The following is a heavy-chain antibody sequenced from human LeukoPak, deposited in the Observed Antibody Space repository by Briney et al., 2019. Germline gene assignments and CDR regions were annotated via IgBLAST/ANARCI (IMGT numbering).Heavy chain of an antibody. D-gene: IGHD6-6*01. V-gene: IGHV2-70*11. J-gene: IGHJ3*02. Sequence: ESGPALVKPTQTLTLTCTFSGFSLSTSGMCVSWIRQPPGKALEWLARIDWDDDKYYSTSLKTRLTISKDTSKNQVVLTMTNMDLVDTATYYCALITAARLYAFDIWGQGTMVTVSS. CDR2: IDWDDDK. CDR1: GFSLSTSGMC. CDR3: ALITAARLYAFDI.